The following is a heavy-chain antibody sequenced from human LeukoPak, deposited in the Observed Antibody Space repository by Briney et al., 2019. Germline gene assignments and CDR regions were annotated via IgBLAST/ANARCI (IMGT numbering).Heavy chain of an antibody. V-gene: IGHV3-30*18. CDR2: ISYDGSNK. Sequence: GGSLRLSCAASGFTFSSYGMHWVRQAPGKGLEWVAVISYDGSNKYYADSVKGRFTISIDNSKNTLYLQMNSLRAEDTAVYYCAKEGYYYDSSGYNYYYGMDVWGQGTTVTVSS. CDR3: AKEGYYYDSSGYNYYYGMDV. J-gene: IGHJ6*02. D-gene: IGHD3-22*01. CDR1: GFTFSSYG.